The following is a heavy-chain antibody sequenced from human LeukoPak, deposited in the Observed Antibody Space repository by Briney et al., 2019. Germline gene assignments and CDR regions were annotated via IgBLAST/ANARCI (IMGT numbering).Heavy chain of an antibody. D-gene: IGHD6-13*01. Sequence: SETLSLTCAVYGGSFSGYYWSWIRQPPGKGLEWIGGINHTGSTNYNPSLKSRVTISADTSKNQFSLKLNFVTAADTALYYCARERRCSSWGRGTLVTVSS. CDR2: INHTGST. CDR3: ARERRCSS. J-gene: IGHJ4*02. V-gene: IGHV4-34*01. CDR1: GGSFSGYY.